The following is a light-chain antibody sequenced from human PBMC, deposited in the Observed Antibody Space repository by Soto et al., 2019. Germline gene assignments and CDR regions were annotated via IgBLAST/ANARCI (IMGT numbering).Light chain of an antibody. Sequence: EIVLTQSPGTLSLSPGARATLSCRASQSVSRNFLAWYRQKPGQAPRLLIYGASNRATDTPDRFSGSGSGADFSLTISRLEPEDFAVYYCQQYGSSPWTFGQGTKVGIK. CDR3: QQYGSSPWT. J-gene: IGKJ1*01. CDR1: QSVSRNF. V-gene: IGKV3-20*01. CDR2: GAS.